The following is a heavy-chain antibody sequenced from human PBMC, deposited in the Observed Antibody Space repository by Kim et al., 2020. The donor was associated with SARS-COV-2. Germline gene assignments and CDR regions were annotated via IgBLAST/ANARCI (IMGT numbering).Heavy chain of an antibody. CDR1: GGSISSYY. J-gene: IGHJ6*02. CDR3: ARGTYYDFWTGMDV. D-gene: IGHD3-3*01. V-gene: IGHV4-59*13. Sequence: SETLSLTCTVSGGSISSYYWSWIRQPPGKGLEWIGYIYYSGSTNYNPSLKSRVTISVDTSKNQFSLKLSSVTAADTAVYYCARGTYYDFWTGMDVWGQGTTVTVSS. CDR2: IYYSGST.